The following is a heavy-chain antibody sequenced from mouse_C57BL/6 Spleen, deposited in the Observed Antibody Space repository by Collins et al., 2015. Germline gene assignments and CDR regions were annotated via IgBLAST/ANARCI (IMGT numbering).Heavy chain of an antibody. CDR2: IDPSDSYT. D-gene: IGHD2-4*01. J-gene: IGHJ2*01. Sequence: QVQLQQPGAELVMPGASVKLSCKASGYTFTSYWMHWVKQRPGQGLEWIGEIDPSDSYTNYNQKFKGKSTLTVDKSSSTAYMQLSSLTSEDSAVYYCARLGDYDDPFDYWGQGTTLTVSS. CDR3: ARLGDYDDPFDY. CDR1: GYTFTSYW. V-gene: IGHV1-69*01.